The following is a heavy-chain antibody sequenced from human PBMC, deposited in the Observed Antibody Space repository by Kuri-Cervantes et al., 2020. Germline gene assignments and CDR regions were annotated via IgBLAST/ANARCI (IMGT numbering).Heavy chain of an antibody. CDR3: ARGLRPYYGSGSYYNGDPAY. Sequence: ASVKVSCKASGYTFTSYAMHWVRQAPGQRLEWMGWINAGNGNTKYSQKFQGRVTITRDTSASTAYMELSSLRSEDTAVYYCARGLRPYYGSGSYYNGDPAYWGQGTLVTVSS. D-gene: IGHD3-10*01. CDR1: GYTFTSYA. CDR2: INAGNGNT. J-gene: IGHJ4*02. V-gene: IGHV1-3*01.